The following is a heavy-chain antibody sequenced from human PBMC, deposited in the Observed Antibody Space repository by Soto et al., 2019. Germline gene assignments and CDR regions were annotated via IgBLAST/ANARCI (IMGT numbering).Heavy chain of an antibody. J-gene: IGHJ5*02. V-gene: IGHV3-23*01. D-gene: IGHD3-22*01. CDR3: AKDSSGYYYDNWFDP. Sequence: PGGSLRLSCAASGFTFSSSAMSWVRQAPGKGLEWVSAISGSGGSTYYADSVKGRFTISRDNSKNTLFLQMKSLRAEDTAVYYCAKDSSGYYYDNWFDPWGQGTLVTVSS. CDR1: GFTFSSSA. CDR2: ISGSGGST.